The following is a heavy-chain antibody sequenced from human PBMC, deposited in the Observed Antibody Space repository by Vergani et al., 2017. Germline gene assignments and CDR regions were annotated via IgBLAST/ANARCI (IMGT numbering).Heavy chain of an antibody. CDR2: ITGSGGTT. D-gene: IGHD2-21*01. CDR1: GFTFSNYG. CDR3: ANSPPMVTDGYFYYMDV. J-gene: IGHJ6*03. V-gene: IGHV3-23*01. Sequence: EVQLLESGGGLVQVGGSLRLSCLVSGFTFSNYGITLVRQAPGKGLEWVSAITGSGGTTYADSVQGRFIMSRDNSKNTLYLQMNSLRGEDTAAYYCANSPPMVTDGYFYYMDVWGKGTTVIVSS.